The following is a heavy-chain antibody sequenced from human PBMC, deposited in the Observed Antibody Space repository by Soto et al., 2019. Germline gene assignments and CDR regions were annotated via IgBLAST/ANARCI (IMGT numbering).Heavy chain of an antibody. V-gene: IGHV4-59*01. CDR1: GGSISSYY. CDR3: ARGYSSSGYGKQEGPFDY. CDR2: IYYSGSA. J-gene: IGHJ4*02. Sequence: QVQLQESGPGLVKPSETLSLTCTVSGGSISSYYWSWIRQPPGNGLEWIGYIYYSGSANYNPSLKSRVTISLDTSKNQFSLKLSSVTAADTAVYYCARGYSSSGYGKQEGPFDYSGQGTLVTVSS. D-gene: IGHD6-13*01.